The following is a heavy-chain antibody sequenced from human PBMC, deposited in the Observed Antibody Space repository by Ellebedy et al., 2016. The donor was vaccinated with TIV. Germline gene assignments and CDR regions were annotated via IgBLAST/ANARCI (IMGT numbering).Heavy chain of an antibody. J-gene: IGHJ4*02. D-gene: IGHD6-13*01. Sequence: AASVKVSCKASGYTFTSYAMHWVRQAPGQRLEWMGGINAGNGNTKYSQKFQGSVTITRDTSASTAYMELSSLRSEDTAVYYCARERYSRVELDYWGQGTLVTVSS. CDR3: ARERYSRVELDY. V-gene: IGHV1-3*01. CDR2: INAGNGNT. CDR1: GYTFTSYA.